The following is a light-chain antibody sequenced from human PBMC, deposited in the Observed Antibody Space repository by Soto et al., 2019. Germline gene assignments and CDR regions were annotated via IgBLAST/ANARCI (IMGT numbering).Light chain of an antibody. Sequence: EIVLTQSPGTLSLSPGERATLSCRASQSISSSSLAWYQQKPGQAPRILIYGASRRATGIPDRFSGSGSGKDFTLTISGLEPEDFAVYYCQQYGSSPGTFGQGTKVEI. CDR3: QQYGSSPGT. J-gene: IGKJ1*01. CDR1: QSISSSS. V-gene: IGKV3-20*01. CDR2: GAS.